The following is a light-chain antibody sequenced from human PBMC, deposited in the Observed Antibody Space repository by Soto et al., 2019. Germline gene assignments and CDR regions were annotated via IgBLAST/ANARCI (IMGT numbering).Light chain of an antibody. CDR2: DVS. J-gene: IGLJ1*01. Sequence: QSALTQPASVSGSPGQSITISCTGTSSDVGGYNYVSWYQHHPGKAPKLMIYDVSNRPSGVSNRFAGSKSGNTASLTISGLQPEDEADYYCSSYTTGTTRPIVFGTGTTVTVL. V-gene: IGLV2-14*03. CDR1: SSDVGGYNY. CDR3: SSYTTGTTRPIV.